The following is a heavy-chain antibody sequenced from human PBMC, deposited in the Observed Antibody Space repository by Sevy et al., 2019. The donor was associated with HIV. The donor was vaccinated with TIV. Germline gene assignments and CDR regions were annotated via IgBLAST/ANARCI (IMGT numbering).Heavy chain of an antibody. CDR2: ISSSSSYI. Sequence: GGSLRLSCAASGFTFSSYSMNWVRQAPGKGLEWVSSISSSSSYIYYADSVKGRFTISRDNAKNSLYLQMNSLRAEDTAVYYCARDPLNGSGSDTGVYYYYMDVWGKGTTVTVSS. J-gene: IGHJ6*03. CDR3: ARDPLNGSGSDTGVYYYYMDV. D-gene: IGHD3-10*01. V-gene: IGHV3-21*01. CDR1: GFTFSSYS.